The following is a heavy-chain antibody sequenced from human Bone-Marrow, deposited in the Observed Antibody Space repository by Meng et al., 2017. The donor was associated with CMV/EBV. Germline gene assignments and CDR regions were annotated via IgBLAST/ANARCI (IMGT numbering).Heavy chain of an antibody. D-gene: IGHD3-3*01. CDR1: GFTFSSYG. CDR2: IRYDGSNK. CDR3: AKDQGFWSGYYSFDY. Sequence: GESLKISCAASGFTFSSYGMHWVRQAPGKGLEWVAFIRYDGSNKYYADSVKGRFTISRDNSKNTLYLQMNSLRAEDTAVYYCAKDQGFWSGYYSFDYWGQGTRVTGSS. V-gene: IGHV3-30*02. J-gene: IGHJ4*02.